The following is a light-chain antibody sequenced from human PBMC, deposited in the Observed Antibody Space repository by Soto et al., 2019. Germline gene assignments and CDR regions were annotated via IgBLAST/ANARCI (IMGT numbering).Light chain of an antibody. V-gene: IGLV3-21*02. CDR1: NIGGKS. CDR3: QVLDCGTDQNCV. Sequence: SYDLTQPPSVSVAPGQTATITCGGPNIGGKSVHWYQQRPGQAPVVVVYDDSDRPSGIPERFSGSNSGNTATLAITSIEAGDDADYFYQVLDCGTDQNCVFGPGTKVTVL. J-gene: IGLJ1*01. CDR2: DDS.